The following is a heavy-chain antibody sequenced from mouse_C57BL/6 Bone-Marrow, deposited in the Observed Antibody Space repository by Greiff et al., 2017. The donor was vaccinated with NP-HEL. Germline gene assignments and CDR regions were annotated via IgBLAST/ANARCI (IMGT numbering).Heavy chain of an antibody. CDR1: GYTFTSYW. V-gene: IGHV1-59*01. J-gene: IGHJ3*01. D-gene: IGHD2-1*01. Sequence: QVQLQQSGAELVRPGTSVKLSCKASGYTFTSYWMHWVKQRPGQGLEWIGVIDPSDSYTNYNQKFKGKATLTVDTSSSTAYMQLSSLTSEDSAVYYCARPPYGNYDWFAYWGQGTLVTVSA. CDR2: IDPSDSYT. CDR3: ARPPYGNYDWFAY.